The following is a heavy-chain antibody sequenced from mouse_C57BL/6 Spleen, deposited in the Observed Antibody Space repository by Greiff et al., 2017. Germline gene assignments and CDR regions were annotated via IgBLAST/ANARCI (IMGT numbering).Heavy chain of an antibody. J-gene: IGHJ1*03. V-gene: IGHV3-6*01. CDR3: ARGSYSNYWYFDV. D-gene: IGHD2-5*01. CDR1: GYSITSGYY. CDR2: ISYDGSN. Sequence: EVKLQESGPGLVKPSQSLSLTCSVTGYSITSGYYWNWIRQFPGNKLEWMGYISYDGSNNYNPSLKNRISITRDTSKNQFFLKLNSVTTEDTATYYCARGSYSNYWYFDVWGTGTTVTVSS.